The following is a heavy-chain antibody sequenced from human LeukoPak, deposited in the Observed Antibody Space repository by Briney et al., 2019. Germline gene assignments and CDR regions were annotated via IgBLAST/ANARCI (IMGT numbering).Heavy chain of an antibody. CDR3: ARVMIDCSGGSCSPGLDH. CDR1: GFTFSSYW. V-gene: IGHV3-74*01. J-gene: IGHJ4*02. CDR2: ISIDGSTT. D-gene: IGHD2-15*01. Sequence: PGGSLRLSCVGSGFTFSSYWMHWVRQGPGKGLEWVSRISIDGSTTTYADSVKGRFTISRDNAKNTAYLQMNSLRVEDTAVYYCARVMIDCSGGSCSPGLDHWGQGILVTVSS.